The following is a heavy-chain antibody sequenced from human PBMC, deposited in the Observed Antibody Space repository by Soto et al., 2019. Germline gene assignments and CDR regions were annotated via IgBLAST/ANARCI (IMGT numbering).Heavy chain of an antibody. V-gene: IGHV3-30-3*01. CDR2: ISYDGSNK. Sequence: PGGSLRLSCSASGFTFSSYAMHWVRQAPGKGLEWVAVISYDGSNKYYADSVKGRFTISRDNSKNTLYLQMNSLRAEDTAVYYCARDGSQLWFDYWGQGTLVTVSS. CDR3: ARDGSQLWFDY. D-gene: IGHD5-18*01. CDR1: GFTFSSYA. J-gene: IGHJ4*02.